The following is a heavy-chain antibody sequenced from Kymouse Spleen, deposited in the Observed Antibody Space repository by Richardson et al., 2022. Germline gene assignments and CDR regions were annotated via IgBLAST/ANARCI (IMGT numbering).Heavy chain of an antibody. Sequence: QVQLQESGPGLVKPSETLSLTCTVSGGSISSYYWSWIRQPPGKGLEWIGYIYYSGSTNYNPSLKSRVTISVDTSKNQFSLKLSSVTAADTAVYYCARVAVAGPYFDYWGQGTLVTVSS. CDR2: IYYSGST. CDR3: ARVAVAGPYFDY. D-gene: IGHD6-19*01. V-gene: IGHV4-59*01. J-gene: IGHJ4*02. CDR1: GGSISSYY.